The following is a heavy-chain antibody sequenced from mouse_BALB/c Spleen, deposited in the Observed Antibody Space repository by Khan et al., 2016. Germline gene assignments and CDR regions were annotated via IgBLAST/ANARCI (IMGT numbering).Heavy chain of an antibody. Sequence: EVELVESGGGLVKPGGSLKLSCAASGFTFSSYAMSWVRQTPEKRLEWVASISSGGSTYYPDSVKGRFTISRDNARNILYLQMSSLRSEDTAMYYGARGRYYGSSYYWYFDVWGAGTTVTVSS. CDR3: ARGRYYGSSYYWYFDV. V-gene: IGHV5-6-5*01. D-gene: IGHD1-1*01. CDR1: GFTFSSYA. J-gene: IGHJ1*01. CDR2: ISSGGST.